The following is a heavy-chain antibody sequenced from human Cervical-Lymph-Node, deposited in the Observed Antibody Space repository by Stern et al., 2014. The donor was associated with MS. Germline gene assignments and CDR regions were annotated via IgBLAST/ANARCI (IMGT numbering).Heavy chain of an antibody. CDR1: KFLFSTYG. D-gene: IGHD5-24*01. CDR3: ARDERDQLQFTMKTEYDF. Sequence: VHLVESGGGVVQPGRSLRLSCETSKFLFSTYGMHWVRQAPRKGMEWVAGISIYGRNIQYAESVNGRFTISRDNSKRTLFLQMSSLRIEDTALYLGARDERDQLQFTMKTEYDFWGQGTLVTVSS. V-gene: IGHV3-30*03. J-gene: IGHJ4*02. CDR2: ISIYGRNI.